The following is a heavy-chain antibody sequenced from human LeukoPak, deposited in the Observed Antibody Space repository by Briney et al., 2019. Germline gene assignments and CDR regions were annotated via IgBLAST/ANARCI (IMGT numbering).Heavy chain of an antibody. V-gene: IGHV1-2*02. D-gene: IGHD6-19*01. CDR3: ARDAVGIAVAGTFDY. Sequence: ASVNVSCKASGYTFTGYYMHWVRQAPGQGLEWMGCINPNSGGTNYAQKFQGRVTMTRDTSISTAYMELSRLRSDDTAVYYCARDAVGIAVAGTFDYWGQGTLVTVSS. CDR2: INPNSGGT. CDR1: GYTFTGYY. J-gene: IGHJ4*02.